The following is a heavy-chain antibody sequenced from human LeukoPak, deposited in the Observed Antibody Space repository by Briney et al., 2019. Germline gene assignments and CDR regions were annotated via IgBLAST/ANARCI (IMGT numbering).Heavy chain of an antibody. CDR1: GFTFRSHW. Sequence: GGSLRLPCAASGFTFRSHWMHWVRQAPGKGLVWVSGISSDGSRPRYADSVNGRFTISRDNAKNTLYLQMNSLRAEDTAVYFCVRDGQGSTPLDYWGQGTLVTVSS. V-gene: IGHV3-74*01. D-gene: IGHD1-26*01. CDR3: VRDGQGSTPLDY. CDR2: ISSDGSRP. J-gene: IGHJ4*02.